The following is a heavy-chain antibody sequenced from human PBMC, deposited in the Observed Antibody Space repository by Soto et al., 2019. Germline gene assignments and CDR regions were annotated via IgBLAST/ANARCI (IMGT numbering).Heavy chain of an antibody. CDR2: IYYSGST. Sequence: SETLSLTCTVSGGSISSGDYYWSWIRQPPGKGLEWIGYIYYSGSTYYNPSLKSRVTISVDTSKNQLSLKLSSVTAADTAVYYCARRYYYDSSGYLYYFDYWGQGTLVTVSS. CDR3: ARRYYYDSSGYLYYFDY. D-gene: IGHD3-22*01. V-gene: IGHV4-30-4*01. J-gene: IGHJ4*02. CDR1: GGSISSGDYY.